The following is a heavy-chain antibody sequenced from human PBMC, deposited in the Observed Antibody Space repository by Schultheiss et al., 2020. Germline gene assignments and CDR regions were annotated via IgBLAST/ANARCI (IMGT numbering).Heavy chain of an antibody. Sequence: GGSLRLSCAASGFTFSTYEMHWVRQATGKGLEWVSGVGTSGDAYYPGSVKGRFTISRDNSKNTLYLQMNSLRAEDTAVYYCARDGTYCGGDCYHFDYWGQGTLVTVSS. J-gene: IGHJ4*02. V-gene: IGHV3-13*01. CDR1: GFTFSTYE. D-gene: IGHD2-21*02. CDR3: ARDGTYCGGDCYHFDY. CDR2: VGTSGDA.